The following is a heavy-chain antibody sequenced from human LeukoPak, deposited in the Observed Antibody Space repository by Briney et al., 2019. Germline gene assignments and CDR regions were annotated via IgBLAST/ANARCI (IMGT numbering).Heavy chain of an antibody. CDR3: AIERSFCEGDCSDY. V-gene: IGHV3-48*03. Sequence: GGSLRLSCAGSGYSFSDYEMNWVRHAPGRGVEWVAYIWSSGTVTHYTDSVKDRFTISRDNGKNSLFLQMNGLRAEDTAVYYCAIERSFCEGDCSDYWGQGTLVTVSS. CDR1: GYSFSDYE. J-gene: IGHJ4*02. D-gene: IGHD2-21*01. CDR2: IWSSGTVT.